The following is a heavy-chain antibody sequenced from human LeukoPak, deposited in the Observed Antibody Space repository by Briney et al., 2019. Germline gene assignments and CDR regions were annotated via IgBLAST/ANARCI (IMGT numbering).Heavy chain of an antibody. V-gene: IGHV3-53*01. D-gene: IGHD2-15*01. CDR3: ARAHTDGATYFNY. Sequence: PGRSLRLSCAASGFTLGNNYLSWVRQAPGKGLECVSIIYSGGSTYYADPVKGRFTISIDNSKNTVYLQINSLRADDTAVYYCARAHTDGATYFNYWGLGTLVTVSS. CDR1: GFTLGNNY. CDR2: IYSGGST. J-gene: IGHJ4*02.